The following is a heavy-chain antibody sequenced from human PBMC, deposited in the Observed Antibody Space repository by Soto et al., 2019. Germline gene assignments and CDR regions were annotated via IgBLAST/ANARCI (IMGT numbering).Heavy chain of an antibody. CDR1: GFTFSSYS. Sequence: PGGSLRLSCAASGFTFSSYSMNWVRQAPGKGLERVSSISSSSSYIYYADSVKGRFTISRDNAKNSLYLQMNSLRAEDTAVYYCARDPGGNVPAAIYWFDPWGQGTLVTVSS. D-gene: IGHD2-2*02. V-gene: IGHV3-21*01. J-gene: IGHJ5*02. CDR3: ARDPGGNVPAAIYWFDP. CDR2: ISSSSSYI.